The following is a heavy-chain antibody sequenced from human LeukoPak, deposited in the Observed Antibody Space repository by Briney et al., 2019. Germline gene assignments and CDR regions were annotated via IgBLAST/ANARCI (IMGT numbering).Heavy chain of an antibody. CDR2: ISGSGGST. CDR1: GFTVSSNY. J-gene: IGHJ4*02. Sequence: GGSLRLSCAASGFTVSSNYMSWVRQAPGKGLEWVSAISGSGGSTYYADSVKGRFTISRDNSKNTLYLQMNSLRAEDTAVYYCASRHYDSTGDYFDYWGQGTLVTVSS. D-gene: IGHD3-22*01. V-gene: IGHV3-23*01. CDR3: ASRHYDSTGDYFDY.